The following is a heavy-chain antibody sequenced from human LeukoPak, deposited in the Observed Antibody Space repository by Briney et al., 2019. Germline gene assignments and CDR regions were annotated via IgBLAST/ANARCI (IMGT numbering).Heavy chain of an antibody. CDR1: GGSFSGYY. V-gene: IGHV4-34*01. J-gene: IGHJ4*02. CDR3: ARGYRY. D-gene: IGHD3-16*02. Sequence: SETLSLTCAVYGGSFSGYYWSWIRQPPGKGLEWIGEINHSGSTNYNPSLKSRVTISVDTSKNQFSLKLSSVTAADAAVYYCARGYRYWGQGTLVTVSS. CDR2: INHSGST.